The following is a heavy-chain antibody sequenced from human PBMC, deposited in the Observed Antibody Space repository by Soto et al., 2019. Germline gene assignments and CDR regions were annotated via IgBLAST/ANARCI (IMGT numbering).Heavy chain of an antibody. CDR2: INHSGST. J-gene: IGHJ6*02. Sequence: SETLSLTCAVYGGSFSCYYWSWIRQPPGKGLEWIGEINHSGSTNYNPSLKSRVTISVDTSKNQFSLKLSSVTAADTAVYYCAXVVAATPSDYYYYGMDVWGQGTTVTVSS. CDR3: AXVVAATPSDYYYYGMDV. CDR1: GGSFSCYY. D-gene: IGHD2-15*01. V-gene: IGHV4-34*01.